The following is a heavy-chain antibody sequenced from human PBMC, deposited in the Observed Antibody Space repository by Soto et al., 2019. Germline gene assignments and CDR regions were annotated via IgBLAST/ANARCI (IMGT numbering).Heavy chain of an antibody. V-gene: IGHV3-30*04. J-gene: IGHJ4*02. CDR1: GFTFSSFA. CDR3: ARVEQWLYIAKY. D-gene: IGHD6-19*01. Sequence: QVQLVESGGGVVQPVRSLRLSCAASGFTFSSFAMHWVRQAPGKGLEWVALISDDGSNKYYADSVKGRFTISRDSSKNTLYLQMNSLRGEDTAVYSCARVEQWLYIAKYWGQGTLVTVSS. CDR2: ISDDGSNK.